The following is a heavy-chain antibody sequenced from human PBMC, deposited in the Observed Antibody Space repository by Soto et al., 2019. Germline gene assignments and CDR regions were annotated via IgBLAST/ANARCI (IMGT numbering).Heavy chain of an antibody. CDR1: GFTFSSYA. J-gene: IGHJ6*02. CDR3: ARDDYGGNYYYGMDV. V-gene: IGHV3-30-3*01. D-gene: IGHD4-17*01. Sequence: QVQLVESGGGVVQPGRSLRLSCAASGFTFSSYAMHWVRQAPGKGLEWVAVISYDGSNKYYADSVKGRFTISRDNSKNTLYLQMNSLRAEDTAVYYCARDDYGGNYYYGMDVWGQGTTVTVSS. CDR2: ISYDGSNK.